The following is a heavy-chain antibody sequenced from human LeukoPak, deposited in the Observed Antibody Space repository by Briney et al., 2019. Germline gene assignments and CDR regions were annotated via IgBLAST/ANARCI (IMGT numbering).Heavy chain of an antibody. D-gene: IGHD7-27*01. J-gene: IGHJ4*02. CDR2: ISNSGSTI. CDR3: GRGHWGLDY. CDR1: GFTFSDSY. Sequence: GGSLRLSCAASGFTFSDSYMTWIRQAPGKGLEWVSYISNSGSTIYYADSVKGRFSISRDNAESSLYLQMNSLRVEDTAVYHCGRGHWGLDYWGQGTLVTVSS. V-gene: IGHV3-11*04.